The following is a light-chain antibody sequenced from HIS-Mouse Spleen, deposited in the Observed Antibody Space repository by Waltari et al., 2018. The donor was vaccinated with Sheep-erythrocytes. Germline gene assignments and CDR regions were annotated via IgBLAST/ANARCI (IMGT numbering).Light chain of an antibody. CDR1: QSLLHSNGYNY. CDR3: MQALQTPWT. V-gene: IGKV2-28*01. J-gene: IGKJ1*01. Sequence: DIVMTQSPLSLPVTPGEPASIPCRSSQSLLHSNGYNYLDWYLQKPGQFPHLLIYLGSNRASGVPDRFSGSGSGTDFTLRISRVEAEDVGVYYCMQALQTPWTFGQGTKVEFK. CDR2: LGS.